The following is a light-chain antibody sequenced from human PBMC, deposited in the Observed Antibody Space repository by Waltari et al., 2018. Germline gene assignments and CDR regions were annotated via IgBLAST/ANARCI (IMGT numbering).Light chain of an antibody. CDR1: SGYSSNV. CDR2: VNSDGSH. J-gene: IGLJ3*02. Sequence: LVLTQSPSASASLGASVKLTCTLSSGYSSNVIAWLQQQPGKGPRYLMKVNSDGSHRKGDDIPDRFSDSKSGTECQLTISSLQSEDEADYFCQTGGHGTWVFGGGTKLTVL. V-gene: IGLV4-69*01. CDR3: QTGGHGTWV.